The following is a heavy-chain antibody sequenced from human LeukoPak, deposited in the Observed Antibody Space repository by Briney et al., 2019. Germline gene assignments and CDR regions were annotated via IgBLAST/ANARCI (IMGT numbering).Heavy chain of an antibody. V-gene: IGHV1-8*01. D-gene: IGHD2-2*01. CDR1: GYTFTSYD. Sequence: ASMKVSCKASGYTFTSYDINWLRQATGQGLEWMGWMNPNSGNTGYAQKFQGRVTMTRDTSISTAYMEVSSLRSEDTAVYYCARVRGIYQDAFDIWGQGTMVTVSS. CDR2: MNPNSGNT. CDR3: ARVRGIYQDAFDI. J-gene: IGHJ3*02.